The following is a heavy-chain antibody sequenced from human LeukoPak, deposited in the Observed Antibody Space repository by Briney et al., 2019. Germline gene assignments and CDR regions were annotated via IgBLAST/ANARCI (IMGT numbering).Heavy chain of an antibody. V-gene: IGHV4-34*01. J-gene: IGHJ4*02. CDR3: ARGGAVVAVAGRDFDY. CDR2: INHSGST. D-gene: IGHD6-19*01. CDR1: GGSFSGYY. Sequence: SETLSLTCAVYGGSFSGYYWSWIRQPPGKGLEWIGEINHSGSTNYNPSLKSRVTISVDTSKNQFSLELSSVTAADTAVYYCARGGAVVAVAGRDFDYWGQGTLVTVSS.